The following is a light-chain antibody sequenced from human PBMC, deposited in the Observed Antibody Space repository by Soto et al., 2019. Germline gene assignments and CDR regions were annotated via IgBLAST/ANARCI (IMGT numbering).Light chain of an antibody. CDR3: QQYNEWPIT. Sequence: EIVLTQSPGTLSLSPGERATLSCRASQSVSSSYLAWYQQKPGQAPRLLIYRASSRATGISGSFSGSGSGTEFTLTITSLQSEDFAVYYCQQYNEWPITFGQGTRLENK. CDR2: RAS. V-gene: IGKV3-15*01. CDR1: QSVSSSY. J-gene: IGKJ5*01.